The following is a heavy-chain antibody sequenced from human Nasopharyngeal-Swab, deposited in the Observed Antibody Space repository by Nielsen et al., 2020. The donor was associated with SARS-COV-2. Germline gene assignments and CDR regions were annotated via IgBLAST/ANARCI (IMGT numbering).Heavy chain of an antibody. CDR2: IYSGGST. CDR3: AREKAVAGIGGYHYYGMDV. D-gene: IGHD6-19*01. Sequence: GESLKISCAASGFTVSSNYMSWVRQAPGKGLEWVSVIYSGGSTYYSDSVKGRFTVSRDNSRNTLYLQMNSLRPEDTAVYYCAREKAVAGIGGYHYYGMDVWGQGTTVTVSS. V-gene: IGHV3-53*05. J-gene: IGHJ6*02. CDR1: GFTVSSNY.